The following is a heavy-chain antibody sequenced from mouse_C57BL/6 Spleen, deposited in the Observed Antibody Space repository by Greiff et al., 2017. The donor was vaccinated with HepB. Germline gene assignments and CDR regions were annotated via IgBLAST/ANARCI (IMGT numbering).Heavy chain of an antibody. D-gene: IGHD2-5*01. J-gene: IGHJ4*01. V-gene: IGHV1-54*01. CDR3: ARRSNYGAMDY. Sequence: QVQLQQSGAELVRPGTSVKVSCKASGYAFTNYLIEWVKQRPGQGLEWIGVINPGSGGTNYNEKFKGKATLTADKSSSTAYMQLSSLTSEDSAVYCCARRSNYGAMDYWGQGTSVTVSS. CDR1: GYAFTNYL. CDR2: INPGSGGT.